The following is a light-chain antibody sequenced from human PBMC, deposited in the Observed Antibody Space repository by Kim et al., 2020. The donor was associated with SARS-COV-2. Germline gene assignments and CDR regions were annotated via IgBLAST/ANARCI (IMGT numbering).Light chain of an antibody. CDR3: QQRRKSIT. CDR1: QSVDGY. J-gene: IGKJ5*01. CDR2: NAS. Sequence: TLSLSPGDGATLSCRASQSVDGYLAWLQQKPGQPPRLLISNASNRAAGVPARFSGSGSGTDFTLTISSLEPDDFAVYYCQQRRKSITFGQGTRLEIK. V-gene: IGKV3-11*01.